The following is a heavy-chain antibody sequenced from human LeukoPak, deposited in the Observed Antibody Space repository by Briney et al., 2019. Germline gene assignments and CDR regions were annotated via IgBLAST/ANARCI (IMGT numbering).Heavy chain of an antibody. Sequence: GGSLRLSCAASRFTFSNYYMDWVRQAPGKGLEWVGISRTKGDCYSTEFAASVKGRFSISRDESKNSVYLQMNILKAEDTAVYFCAIEYFYAMDVWGQGTTVTVSS. CDR1: RFTFSNYY. V-gene: IGHV3-72*01. CDR2: SRTKGDCYST. J-gene: IGHJ6*02. CDR3: AIEYFYAMDV.